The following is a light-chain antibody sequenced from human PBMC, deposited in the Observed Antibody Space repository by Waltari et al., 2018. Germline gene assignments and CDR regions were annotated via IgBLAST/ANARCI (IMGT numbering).Light chain of an antibody. Sequence: EIVLTQSPATLSLSPGERATLSCRASQSVSSYLAWYQQKPGQAPRLLIYAASTRATGIPARFSGSGSGTDFTLTISNLEPEDFAVYYCQQRSNWPRTFGQGTKVEIK. V-gene: IGKV3-11*01. J-gene: IGKJ1*01. CDR2: AAS. CDR1: QSVSSY. CDR3: QQRSNWPRT.